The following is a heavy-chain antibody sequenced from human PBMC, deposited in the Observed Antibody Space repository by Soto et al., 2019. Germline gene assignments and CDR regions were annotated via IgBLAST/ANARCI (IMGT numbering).Heavy chain of an antibody. D-gene: IGHD3-16*01. CDR2: IYYSGST. J-gene: IGHJ3*02. CDR1: GFSISSGGYY. Sequence: SETLSLTCPFSGFSISSGGYYWSWIRQHPGKGLEWIGYIYYSGSTYYNPSLKSRVTISVDTSKNQFSLKLSSVTAADTAVYYCASRGEGDDAFDIWGQGTMVTVSS. CDR3: ASRGEGDDAFDI. V-gene: IGHV4-31*03.